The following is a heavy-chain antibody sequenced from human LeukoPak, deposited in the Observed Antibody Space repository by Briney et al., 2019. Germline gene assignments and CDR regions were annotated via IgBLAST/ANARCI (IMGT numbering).Heavy chain of an antibody. J-gene: IGHJ4*02. V-gene: IGHV4-59*08. Sequence: SETLSLTCTVSGGSISSYYRSWIRQPPGKGLEWIGYIYYRGSTNYNASLKSRVTISVDTSKNQFSLKLRSVTAADTAVYYCARWVAASSIDYWGQGTLVTVSS. CDR1: GGSISSYY. CDR2: IYYRGST. CDR3: ARWVAASSIDY. D-gene: IGHD6-13*01.